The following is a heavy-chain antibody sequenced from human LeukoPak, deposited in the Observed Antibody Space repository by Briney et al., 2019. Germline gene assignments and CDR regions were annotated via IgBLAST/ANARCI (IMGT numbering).Heavy chain of an antibody. Sequence: PGGSLRLSCAASGFTFNNYAMSWVRQAPGKGLEWVSEISGSGGSTYYADSVKGRFTISRDDSKNTVFLQMNSLRAEDTAVYYCARELGDCYGGICYSDYWGQGTLVTVSS. J-gene: IGHJ4*02. CDR2: ISGSGGST. CDR1: GFTFNNYA. CDR3: ARELGDCYGGICYSDY. D-gene: IGHD2-15*01. V-gene: IGHV3-23*01.